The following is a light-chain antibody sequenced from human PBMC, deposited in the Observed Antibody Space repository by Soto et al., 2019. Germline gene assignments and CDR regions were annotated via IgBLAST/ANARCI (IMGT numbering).Light chain of an antibody. J-gene: IGLJ2*01. CDR3: QSYDSSLSGYVV. CDR1: SSNIGAGYD. V-gene: IGLV1-40*01. Sequence: QPVLTQPPSVSGAPGQRVTISCTGSSSNIGAGYDVHWYQQLPGTAPKLLIYGNSNRPSGAPDRFSGSKSGTSASLAITGLQAEDEADYYCQSYDSSLSGYVVFGGGTQLTVL. CDR2: GNS.